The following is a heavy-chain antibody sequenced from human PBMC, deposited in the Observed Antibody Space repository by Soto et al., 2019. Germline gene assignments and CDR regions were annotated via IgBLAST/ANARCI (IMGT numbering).Heavy chain of an antibody. CDR2: IYYSGST. D-gene: IGHD6-13*01. V-gene: IGHV4-39*01. Sequence: SETLSLTCTVSGGSISSSSYYWGWIRQPPGKGLEWIGSIYYSGSTYYDPSLKSRVTISVDTSKNQFSLKLSSVTAADTAVYYCARRIAAHNWFDPWGQGTLVTVSS. CDR3: ARRIAAHNWFDP. CDR1: GGSISSSSYY. J-gene: IGHJ5*02.